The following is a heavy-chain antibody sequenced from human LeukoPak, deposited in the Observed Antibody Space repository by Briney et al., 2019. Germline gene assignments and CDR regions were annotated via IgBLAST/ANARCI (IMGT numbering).Heavy chain of an antibody. D-gene: IGHD3-3*01. CDR3: AKGPESGYSTYFDP. V-gene: IGHV3-23*01. CDR1: GCTYRRYA. J-gene: IGHJ5*02. CDR2: ISGGSEIT. Sequence: PGGSLRLSCEASGCTYRRYAMNWVRQAPEKGLEWVSGISGGSEITFYADSVKGRFTISRANSRNTLYLQMYGLRADDTALYFCAKGPESGYSTYFDPWGQGTRVTVSS.